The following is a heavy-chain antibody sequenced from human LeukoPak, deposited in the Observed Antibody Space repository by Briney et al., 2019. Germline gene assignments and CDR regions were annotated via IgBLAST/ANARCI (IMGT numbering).Heavy chain of an antibody. D-gene: IGHD2-2*01. J-gene: IGHJ4*02. CDR2: IYSGGST. CDR1: GFTFSSYW. Sequence: GGSLRLSCAASGFTFSSYWMHWVRQAPGKGLEWVSVIYSGGSTYYADSVKGRFTISRDNSKNTLYLQMNSLRAEDTAVYYCARRGSTSVPFDYWGQGTLVTVSS. CDR3: ARRGSTSVPFDY. V-gene: IGHV3-66*04.